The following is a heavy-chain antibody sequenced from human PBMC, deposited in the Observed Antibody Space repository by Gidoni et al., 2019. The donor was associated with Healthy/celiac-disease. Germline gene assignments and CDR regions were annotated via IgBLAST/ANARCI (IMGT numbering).Heavy chain of an antibody. J-gene: IGHJ5*02. V-gene: IGHV6-1*01. D-gene: IGHD3-10*01. Sequence: QVELQQSGPGLVKPSQTLPLTCHISGDSVPSNSAAWNWIRQSPSRGLEWLGRSYDRSKWYNDYAVSVKSRITNIPDTSKNQFSLQLNSVTPEDTAVYYCARRGGSGSYSWFDPWGQGTLVTVSS. CDR2: SYDRSKWYN. CDR3: ARRGGSGSYSWFDP. CDR1: GDSVPSNSAA.